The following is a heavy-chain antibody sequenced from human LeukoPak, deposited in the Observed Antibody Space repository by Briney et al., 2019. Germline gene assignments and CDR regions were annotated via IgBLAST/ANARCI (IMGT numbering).Heavy chain of an antibody. CDR1: GGSISSSSYY. D-gene: IGHD3-16*01. V-gene: IGHV4-39*07. CDR2: IPYSGTT. J-gene: IGHJ4*02. CDR3: ARAGVMITFGGQFYFDY. Sequence: SEILSLTCTVSGGSISSSSYYWGWIRQTPGKGLEWIGTIPYSGTTYYNMSLKSRPTISVDTSNSQFSMNLNSVTAADTAVYYCARAGVMITFGGQFYFDYWGQGTLVTV.